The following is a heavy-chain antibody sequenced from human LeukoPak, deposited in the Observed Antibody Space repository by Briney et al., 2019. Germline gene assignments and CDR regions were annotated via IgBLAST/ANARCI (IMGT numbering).Heavy chain of an antibody. CDR3: AKAASSSWPSYYYGMDV. Sequence: RSGGSLRLSCAASGFTFSSYAMSWVRQAPGKGLERVSHISGSGDTTYYADSVKGRFTISRDNSKNTLYLQMNSLRADDTAVYYCAKAASSSWPSYYYGMDVWGQGTTVTVSS. CDR2: ISGSGDTT. D-gene: IGHD6-13*01. V-gene: IGHV3-23*01. J-gene: IGHJ6*02. CDR1: GFTFSSYA.